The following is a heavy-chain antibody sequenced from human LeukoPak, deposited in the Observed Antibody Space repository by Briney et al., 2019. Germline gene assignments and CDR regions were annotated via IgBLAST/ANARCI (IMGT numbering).Heavy chain of an antibody. CDR1: GGSIISSNYY. CDR3: ARYVVYGSGKYYFDY. V-gene: IGHV4-39*01. CDR2: INYSGST. Sequence: SETLSLTCTVSGGSIISSNYYWSWIRQPPGKELECIASINYSGSTYYNPSLKSPVTISVDTSKDQFSLRLSSVTAADTAVYFCARYVVYGSGKYYFDYWGQGSLVTVSS. D-gene: IGHD3-10*01. J-gene: IGHJ4*02.